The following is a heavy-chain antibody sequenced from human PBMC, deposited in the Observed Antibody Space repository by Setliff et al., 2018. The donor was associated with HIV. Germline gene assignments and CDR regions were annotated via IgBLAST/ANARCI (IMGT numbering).Heavy chain of an antibody. CDR1: GFTFSSYS. V-gene: IGHV3-21*01. CDR2: ISSSSSYI. CDR3: AKGYSGYDCTLDY. D-gene: IGHD5-12*01. J-gene: IGHJ4*02. Sequence: GSLRLSCAASGFTFSSYSMNWVRQAPGKGLEWVSSISSSSSYIYYADSVKGRFTISRDNSKSTVYLQMNSLRAEDTAVYYCAKGYSGYDCTLDYWGQGTPVTVSS.